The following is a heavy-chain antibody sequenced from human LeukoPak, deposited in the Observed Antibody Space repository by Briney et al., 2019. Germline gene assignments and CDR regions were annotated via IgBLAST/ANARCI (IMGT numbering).Heavy chain of an antibody. CDR1: GYTFGSYW. J-gene: IGHJ4*02. CDR3: VRDNGGEHL. V-gene: IGHV3-74*01. Sequence: GGSLRLSCAASGYTFGSYWMYWVRQAPGKGLVWVSRIDNDGSSTIYADSVKGRFTISRDNAKNTLYLQMNSLRDDDTAVYYCVRDNGGEHLWGQGTLVTVSS. CDR2: IDNDGSST. D-gene: IGHD3-16*01.